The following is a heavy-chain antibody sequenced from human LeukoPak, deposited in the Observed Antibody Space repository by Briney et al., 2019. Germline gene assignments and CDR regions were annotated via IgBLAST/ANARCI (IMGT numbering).Heavy chain of an antibody. CDR3: ARGSGGAAAGFDY. CDR1: GGSFSGYY. J-gene: IGHJ4*02. CDR2: INHSGST. Sequence: PSETLSLTCAVHGGSFSGYYWSWIRQPPGKGREWIGEINHSGSTNYNPSLKSRVTISVDTSKSQFSLKLSSVTAADTAVYYCARGSGGAAAGFDYWGQGTLVTVSS. D-gene: IGHD6-13*01. V-gene: IGHV4-34*01.